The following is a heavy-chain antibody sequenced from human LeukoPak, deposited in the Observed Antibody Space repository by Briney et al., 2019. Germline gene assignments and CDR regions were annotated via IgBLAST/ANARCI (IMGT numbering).Heavy chain of an antibody. CDR3: ARDKGDIVVVVAATHGAFDI. CDR1: GYTFTSYG. J-gene: IGHJ3*02. Sequence: GASVKVSCKASGYTFTSYGISWVRQAPGQGLEWMGWISAYNGNTNYAQKLQGRVTMTTDTSTSTAYMELRSLRSDGTAVYYCARDKGDIVVVVAATHGAFDIWGQGTMVTVSS. CDR2: ISAYNGNT. V-gene: IGHV1-18*01. D-gene: IGHD2-15*01.